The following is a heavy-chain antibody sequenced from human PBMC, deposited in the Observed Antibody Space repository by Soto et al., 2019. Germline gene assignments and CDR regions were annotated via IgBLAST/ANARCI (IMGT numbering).Heavy chain of an antibody. V-gene: IGHV3-33*01. CDR2: IWYDASNK. CDR1: GFTFSSYG. CDR3: ARDGAGCSSGWYQRGGFDY. D-gene: IGHD6-19*01. J-gene: IGHJ4*02. Sequence: QVQLVESGGGVVQPGRSLRLSCAASGFTFSSYGMHWVRQAPGKGLEWVAVIWYDASNKYYADSVKGRFTISRDNSKNTLYLQMNILSAEDTAVYYCARDGAGCSSGWYQRGGFDYWGQGTLVTVSS.